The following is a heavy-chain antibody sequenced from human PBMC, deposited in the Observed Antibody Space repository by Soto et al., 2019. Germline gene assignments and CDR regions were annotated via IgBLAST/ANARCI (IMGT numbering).Heavy chain of an antibody. Sequence: VQLVQSGAEVRKPGASVKVSCKASGYTFSDYYVHWVREAPGQGLEWMGWINPSSGGTIYTQRFQGRVTMTRDTSINTVYMELSRLTSDDTAVYYCAREMGVIGAPGYTWFDPWGQGALVIVSS. CDR3: AREMGVIGAPGYTWFDP. CDR1: GYTFSDYY. CDR2: INPSSGGT. D-gene: IGHD1-26*01. V-gene: IGHV1-2*02. J-gene: IGHJ5*02.